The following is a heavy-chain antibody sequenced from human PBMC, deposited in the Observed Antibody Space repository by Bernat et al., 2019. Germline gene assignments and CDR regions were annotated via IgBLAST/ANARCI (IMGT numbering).Heavy chain of an antibody. CDR2: ISYDGSNK. Sequence: QVQLVESGGGVVQPGRSLRLSCAASGFTFSSYAMHWVRQAPGKGLEWVAVISYDGSNKYYADSVKGRFTISRDNSKNTLYLQMNSLRAEDTAVYYCARETYCSSTSCYVYFDYWGQGTLVTVSS. V-gene: IGHV3-30*01. J-gene: IGHJ4*02. CDR1: GFTFSSYA. CDR3: ARETYCSSTSCYVYFDY. D-gene: IGHD2-2*01.